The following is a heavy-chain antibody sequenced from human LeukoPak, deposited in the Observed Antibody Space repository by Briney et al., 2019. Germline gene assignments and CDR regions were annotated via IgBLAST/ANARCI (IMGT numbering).Heavy chain of an antibody. J-gene: IGHJ4*02. Sequence: SETLSLTCGVSGGSISNTNWWSWVRQPPGRGLEWIGEISLTGLTHYNPSLESRVTVSLDKSKNQLSLNLTSVTAADTAVYYCSRENGAFSPFGYWGQGTLVTVLS. CDR2: ISLTGLT. CDR3: SRENGAFSPFGY. CDR1: GGSISNTNW. V-gene: IGHV4-4*02. D-gene: IGHD2-8*01.